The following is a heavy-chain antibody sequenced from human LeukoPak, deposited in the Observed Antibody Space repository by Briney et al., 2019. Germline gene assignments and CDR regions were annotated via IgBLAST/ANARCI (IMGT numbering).Heavy chain of an antibody. CDR3: AITPGYRSSWYCED. V-gene: IGHV3-30*01. CDR2: ISYDGSTQ. J-gene: IGHJ4*02. CDR1: GFTFSNYA. Sequence: PGGSLRLSCAASGFTFSNYAMHWVRQAPGKGLEWVAIISYDGSTQYYADSVKGRFTISRDSSKTTVYLQMNSLRVEDTAVYYCAITPGYRSSWYCEDWGQGTLVTVSS. D-gene: IGHD6-13*01.